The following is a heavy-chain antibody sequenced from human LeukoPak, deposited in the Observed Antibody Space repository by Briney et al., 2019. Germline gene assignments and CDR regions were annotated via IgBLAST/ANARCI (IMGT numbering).Heavy chain of an antibody. CDR2: ISSSSSYI. Sequence: GGSLRLSCAASGFTFSSYSMNWVRQAPGKGLEWVSSISSSSSYIYYADSVKGRFTVSRDNSKNTLYLQMNSLTVEDTAIYYCAKNADRGAYCRGGSCYPYYYYYMDVWGTGTTVTISS. D-gene: IGHD2-15*01. CDR3: AKNADRGAYCRGGSCYPYYYYYMDV. V-gene: IGHV3-21*04. J-gene: IGHJ6*03. CDR1: GFTFSSYS.